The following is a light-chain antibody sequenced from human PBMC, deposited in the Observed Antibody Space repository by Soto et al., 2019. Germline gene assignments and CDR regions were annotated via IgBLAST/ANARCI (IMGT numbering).Light chain of an antibody. CDR2: DAS. Sequence: DIQMTQSPSSLSASVGDRVTITCRASQSISSYLNWYQQKPGMAPKLQIYDASSLQSGVPSRFSGSGSGTDFTLTISSLQAEDFATYYCQPSYRTPLTFGGGTKVEIK. V-gene: IGKV1-39*01. J-gene: IGKJ4*01. CDR1: QSISSY. CDR3: QPSYRTPLT.